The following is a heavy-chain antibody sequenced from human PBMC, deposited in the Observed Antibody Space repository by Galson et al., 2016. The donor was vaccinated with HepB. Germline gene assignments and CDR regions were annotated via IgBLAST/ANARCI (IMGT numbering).Heavy chain of an antibody. J-gene: IGHJ4*02. V-gene: IGHV3-66*02. CDR2: IYSGGTT. CDR3: ARGVYGDHGWFDY. Sequence: SLRLSCAASGFTVSSNYMSWVRQAPGKGLEWVSVIYSGGTTFYADSVKGRFTISRDNSKNTRFLRMNTLRPEDTAVYYCARGVYGDHGWFDYWGQGTLVTVSS. CDR1: GFTVSSNY. D-gene: IGHD4-17*01.